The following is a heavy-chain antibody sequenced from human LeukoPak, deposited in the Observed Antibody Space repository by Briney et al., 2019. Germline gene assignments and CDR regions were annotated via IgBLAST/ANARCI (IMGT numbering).Heavy chain of an antibody. V-gene: IGHV4-30-2*01. Sequence: PSQTLSLTCAVSGGSISSGGYYWSWIRQPPGKGLEWIGYIYHSGSTYYNPSLKSRVTISVDRSKNQFSLKLNSLTAADTAVYYCARFLGAEGWFDPWGQGTLVTVSS. CDR3: ARFLGAEGWFDP. J-gene: IGHJ5*02. CDR1: GGSISSGGYY. CDR2: IYHSGST.